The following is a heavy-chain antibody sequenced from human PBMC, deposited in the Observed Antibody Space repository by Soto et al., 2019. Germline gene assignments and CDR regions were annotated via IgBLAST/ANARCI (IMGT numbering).Heavy chain of an antibody. D-gene: IGHD2-21*02. Sequence: EVQLVESGGGLVQPGGSLRLSCAVSGFTFSTYEMNWVRQAPGKGLEWVSDISRSGSTRYYADSVKGRFTISRDNAKNSLYLQMNSLRAEDTAVYYCASFRCGDCRYGYYGMDVWGQGTTVTVSS. J-gene: IGHJ6*02. CDR3: ASFRCGDCRYGYYGMDV. CDR1: GFTFSTYE. CDR2: ISRSGSTR. V-gene: IGHV3-48*03.